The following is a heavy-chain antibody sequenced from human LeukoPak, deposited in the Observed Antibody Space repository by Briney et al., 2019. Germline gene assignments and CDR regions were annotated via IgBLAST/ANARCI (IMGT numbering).Heavy chain of an antibody. CDR2: IRSKANSYAT. Sequence: GGSLRLSCAASGFTFSGSAMSWVRQAPGKGLEWVGRIRSKANSYATAYAASVKGRFTIPRDDSKNTAYLQMNSLKTEDTAVYYCTRREYSSSWYYFDYWGQGTLVTVSS. CDR1: GFTFSGSA. J-gene: IGHJ4*02. D-gene: IGHD6-13*01. CDR3: TRREYSSSWYYFDY. V-gene: IGHV3-73*01.